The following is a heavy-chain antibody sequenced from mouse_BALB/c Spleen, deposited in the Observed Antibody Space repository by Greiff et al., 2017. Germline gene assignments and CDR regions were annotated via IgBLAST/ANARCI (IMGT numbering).Heavy chain of an antibody. CDR3: ARQITTVVAGDYYAMDY. Sequence: DVMLVESGGGLVKPGGSLKLSCAASGFAFSSYDMSWVRQTPEKRLEWVAYISSGGGSTYYPDTVKGRFTISRDNAKNTLYLQMSSLKSEDTAMYYCARQITTVVAGDYYAMDYWGQGTSVTVSS. V-gene: IGHV5-12-1*01. CDR2: ISSGGGST. J-gene: IGHJ4*01. D-gene: IGHD1-1*01. CDR1: GFAFSSYD.